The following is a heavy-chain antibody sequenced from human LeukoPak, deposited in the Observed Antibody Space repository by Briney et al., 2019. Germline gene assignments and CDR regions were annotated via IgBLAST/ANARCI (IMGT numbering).Heavy chain of an antibody. D-gene: IGHD2-2*01. CDR1: GYTFTSYG. CDR2: ISAYNGNT. V-gene: IGHV1-18*01. CDR3: ARDRCSSTSCHDSPNWFDP. J-gene: IGHJ5*02. Sequence: ASVKVSCKASGYTFTSYGISWVRQAPGQGLEWMGWISAYNGNTNYAQKLQGRVTMTIDTSTSTAYMELSSLRSEDTAVYYCARDRCSSTSCHDSPNWFDPWGQGTLVTVSS.